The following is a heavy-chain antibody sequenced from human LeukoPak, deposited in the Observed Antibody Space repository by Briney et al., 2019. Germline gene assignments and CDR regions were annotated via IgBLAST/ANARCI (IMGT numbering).Heavy chain of an antibody. Sequence: GWSLRLSCAASGFTFINAWMSWVRQAPGKGLEWVGRVKSKTDGGTTDYAAPVKGRFAISRDDSKNTLYLQMNSLKIEDTAVYYCTAGTGRSDFDYWGRGTLVSVSS. J-gene: IGHJ4*02. CDR1: GFTFINAW. V-gene: IGHV3-15*05. D-gene: IGHD3-10*01. CDR3: TAGTGRSDFDY. CDR2: VKSKTDGGTT.